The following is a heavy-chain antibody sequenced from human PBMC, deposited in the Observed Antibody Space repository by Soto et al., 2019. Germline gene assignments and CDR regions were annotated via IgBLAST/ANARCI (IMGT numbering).Heavy chain of an antibody. Sequence: GGSLRLSCATSGFPLSDYYISWVRQAPGKGLEWVGNIKGDGSNTHYVVSVRGRFTISRDNAENLIYLQMNNLRVEDTAMYYCATYPVKADWGQGTQVTVSS. CDR3: ATYPVKAD. D-gene: IGHD2-2*02. CDR2: IKGDGSNT. V-gene: IGHV3-7*03. CDR1: GFPLSDYY. J-gene: IGHJ4*02.